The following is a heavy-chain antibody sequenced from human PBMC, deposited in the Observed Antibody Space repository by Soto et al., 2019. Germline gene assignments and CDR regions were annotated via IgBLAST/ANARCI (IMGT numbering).Heavy chain of an antibody. Sequence: KPGGSLRLSCAASGFTLSGYSMKWVRQAPGKGLEWVSSIGTGNSFIEYGDSVKGRFTISRDTAKNSVHLQMDSLRAEDSAVYFCARDLIQNWNYGMDVWGQGTTVTVSS. V-gene: IGHV3-21*01. CDR3: ARDLIQNWNYGMDV. CDR1: GFTLSGYS. CDR2: IGTGNSFI. D-gene: IGHD3-16*01. J-gene: IGHJ6*02.